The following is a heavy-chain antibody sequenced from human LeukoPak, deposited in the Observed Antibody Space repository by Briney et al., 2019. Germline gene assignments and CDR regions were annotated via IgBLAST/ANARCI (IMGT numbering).Heavy chain of an antibody. CDR1: GFTVSSNY. Sequence: PGGSLRLSCAASGFTVSSNYMSWVRQAPGKGLEWVSVIYSGGSTYYADSVKGRFTISRDNSKNTLYLQMNSLRAEDTAVYYCARGYSDYYLDYWGQGTLVTVSS. CDR2: IYSGGST. CDR3: ARGYSDYYLDY. J-gene: IGHJ4*02. D-gene: IGHD4-11*01. V-gene: IGHV3-53*01.